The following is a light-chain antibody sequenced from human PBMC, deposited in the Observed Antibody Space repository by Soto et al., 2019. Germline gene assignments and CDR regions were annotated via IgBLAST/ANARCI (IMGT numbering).Light chain of an antibody. J-gene: IGKJ1*01. V-gene: IGKV3-15*01. Sequence: EVLMTQSPATLSLSPGERATLSCWASETVATNLAWYQQKPGQAPRLLISGASTRAAGISDRFRGSGSGTEFTLTISSLRSEDSAIYYCQQYFEWPPMTFGQGTKV. CDR3: QQYFEWPPMT. CDR1: ETVATN. CDR2: GAS.